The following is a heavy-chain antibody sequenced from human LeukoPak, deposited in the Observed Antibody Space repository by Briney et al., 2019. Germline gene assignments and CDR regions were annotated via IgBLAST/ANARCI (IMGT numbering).Heavy chain of an antibody. Sequence: KTSEALSLTCAVSGYSISSGYYWGWIRQPPGKGLEWIGTIYHNGNTYYNPSLNSRATISVDTSRNQFSLELSSVTAADTAVFYCARARYNYGDSDYWGQGTLVTVSS. CDR1: GYSISSGYY. V-gene: IGHV4-38-2*01. CDR2: IYHNGNT. J-gene: IGHJ4*02. D-gene: IGHD5-18*01. CDR3: ARARYNYGDSDY.